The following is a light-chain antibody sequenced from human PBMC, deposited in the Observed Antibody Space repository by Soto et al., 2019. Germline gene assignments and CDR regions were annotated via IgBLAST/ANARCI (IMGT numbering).Light chain of an antibody. J-gene: IGLJ1*01. CDR1: SSDIGAYNY. CDR2: EVS. V-gene: IGLV2-14*01. Sequence: QSALTQFASVSGSPGQSIAISCTGTSSDIGAYNYVSWYQQHPGKAPKLMIYEVSSRPSGVSNRFSGSKSGNTASLTISGLQAEDEADYYCSSYTPGRAYVFGTGTKLTVL. CDR3: SSYTPGRAYV.